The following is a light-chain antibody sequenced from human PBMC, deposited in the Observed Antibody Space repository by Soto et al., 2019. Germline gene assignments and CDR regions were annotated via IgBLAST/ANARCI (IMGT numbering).Light chain of an antibody. CDR2: DVS. Sequence: QSALTQPPSVSGSPGQSITISCTGTSSDVGGYNYVSWYQHHPGKAPKLMIYDVSNRPSGVSNRFSGSKSGNTASLTISGLQAEDEADYYCSSYTSSSTVVFGGGTKLTVL. CDR1: SSDVGGYNY. CDR3: SSYTSSSTVV. V-gene: IGLV2-14*03. J-gene: IGLJ2*01.